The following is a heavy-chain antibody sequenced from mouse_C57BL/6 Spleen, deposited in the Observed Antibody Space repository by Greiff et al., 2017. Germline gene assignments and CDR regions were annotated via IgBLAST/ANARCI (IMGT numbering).Heavy chain of an antibody. CDR1: GYSITSGYY. D-gene: IGHD1-1*01. V-gene: IGHV3-6*01. Sequence: EVKLLESGPGLVKPSQSLSLTCSVTGYSITSGYYWNWIRQFPGNKLEWMGYISYDGSNNYNPSLKNRISITRDTSKNQFFLKLNSVTTEDTATYYCARVYGSWDWYFDVWGTGTTVTVSS. CDR2: ISYDGSN. J-gene: IGHJ1*03. CDR3: ARVYGSWDWYFDV.